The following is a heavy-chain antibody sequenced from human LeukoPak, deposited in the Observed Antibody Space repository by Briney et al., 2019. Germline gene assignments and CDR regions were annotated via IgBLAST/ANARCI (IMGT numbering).Heavy chain of an antibody. CDR1: GFTFSNYG. Sequence: GRSLRLSCAASGFTFSNYGMHWVRQAPGKGLEWVAVTWYDGSNKYYADSVKGRFTISRDNSKNTLYLQMNGLRAEDTAVYYCARDRGLYSGYDLSYFDYWGQGTLVTVSS. J-gene: IGHJ4*02. CDR3: ARDRGLYSGYDLSYFDY. V-gene: IGHV3-33*01. CDR2: TWYDGSNK. D-gene: IGHD5-12*01.